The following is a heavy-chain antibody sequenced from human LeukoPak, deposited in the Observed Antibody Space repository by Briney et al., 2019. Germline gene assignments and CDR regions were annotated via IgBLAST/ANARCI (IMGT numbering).Heavy chain of an antibody. V-gene: IGHV3-13*04. CDR1: GFTFSNYD. J-gene: IGHJ4*02. CDR2: IGTAGDT. CDR3: ARGANTHFDY. Sequence: GGSLRLSCAASGFTFSNYDMHWVRQATGKGLEWVSAIGTAGDTYYLGSVRGRFTMSRENAKNSLYLQMNSLTAGDTAVYYCARGANTHFDYWGQGILVTVSS. D-gene: IGHD1-26*01.